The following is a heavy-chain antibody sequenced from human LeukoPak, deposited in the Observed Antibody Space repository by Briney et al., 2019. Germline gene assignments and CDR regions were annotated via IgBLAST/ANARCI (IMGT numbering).Heavy chain of an antibody. CDR3: ARASLVVVAATHSHWFDP. CDR1: GYTFSGYY. J-gene: IGHJ5*02. Sequence: ASVKVSCKASGYTFSGYYIHWVRQAPGQGLEWMGWINPNSSGTNYAQKFQGRVTMTRDTSISTAYMDLSSLTSDDTAVYYCARASLVVVAATHSHWFDPWGQGTLVTVSS. V-gene: IGHV1-2*02. CDR2: INPNSSGT. D-gene: IGHD2-15*01.